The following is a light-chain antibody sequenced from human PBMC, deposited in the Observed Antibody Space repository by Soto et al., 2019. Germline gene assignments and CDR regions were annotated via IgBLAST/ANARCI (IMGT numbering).Light chain of an antibody. J-gene: IGKJ2*01. V-gene: IGKV3-15*01. CDR1: QSVGSN. CDR3: QQYNNWPYT. Sequence: EIVMTQSPATLSVSPGERATLSCRASQSVGSNLAWYQQKPGQAPRLLLYGASTRATGIPARFSGSGSGTEFTLTISSLQSEDFAVYYCQQYNNWPYTFGQGTK. CDR2: GAS.